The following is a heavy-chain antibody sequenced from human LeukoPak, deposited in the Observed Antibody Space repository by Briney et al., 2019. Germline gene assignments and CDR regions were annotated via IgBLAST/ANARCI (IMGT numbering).Heavy chain of an antibody. CDR2: ISGSGGST. CDR3: ASRGYSYGCDSRDY. D-gene: IGHD5-18*01. CDR1: GFTFSSYA. V-gene: IGHV3-23*01. J-gene: IGHJ4*02. Sequence: PGGSLRLSCAASGFTFSSYAMSWVRQAPGKGLEWVSAISGSGGSTYYADSVKGRFTISRDNSKNTLYLQMNSLRAEDTAVYYCASRGYSYGCDSRDYWGQGTLVTVSS.